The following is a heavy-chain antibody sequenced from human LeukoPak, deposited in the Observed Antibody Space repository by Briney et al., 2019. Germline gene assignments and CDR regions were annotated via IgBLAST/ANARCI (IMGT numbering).Heavy chain of an antibody. D-gene: IGHD3-10*01. CDR3: ARDVAGYGMDV. V-gene: IGHV3-30-3*01. CDR2: ISYDGSNK. J-gene: IGHJ6*02. Sequence: GGSLRLSCAASGFTFSSYAMHWVRQAPGKGLEWVAVISYDGSNKYYADSVKGRFTISRDNSKNTLYLQMNSLRAEDTAVYYCARDVAGYGMDVWGQGTTVTVSS. CDR1: GFTFSSYA.